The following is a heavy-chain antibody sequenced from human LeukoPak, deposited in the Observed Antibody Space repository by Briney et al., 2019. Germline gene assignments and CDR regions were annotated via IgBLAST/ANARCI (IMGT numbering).Heavy chain of an antibody. J-gene: IGHJ6*02. CDR1: GFTFSNAW. D-gene: IGHD1-26*01. V-gene: IGHV3-20*04. CDR2: INWNGGGT. CDR3: AKHLTATNTYIFFGLDV. Sequence: GGSLRLSCAASGFTFSNAWMSWVRQAPGKGLEWVSAINWNGGGTDYADSVKGRFTIFRDNAKNSLYLQLSSLRPEDTALYYCAKHLTATNTYIFFGLDVWGQGTSVTVSS.